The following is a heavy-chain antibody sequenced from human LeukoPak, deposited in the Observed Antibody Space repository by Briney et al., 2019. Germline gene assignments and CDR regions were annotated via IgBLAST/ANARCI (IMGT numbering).Heavy chain of an antibody. Sequence: PSETLSLTCTVSGGSISSRSDYWSWIRQTPGKGLEWIGNLDSSGSTYYNPSLKSRVTISVGTSKNQFSLNLRSVTAADTAIYFCSRSHDYGGLYFYYYMDVWGKGTTVTVSS. J-gene: IGHJ6*03. V-gene: IGHV4-39*01. CDR1: GGSISSRSDY. CDR3: SRSHDYGGLYFYYYMDV. CDR2: LDSSGST. D-gene: IGHD4-23*01.